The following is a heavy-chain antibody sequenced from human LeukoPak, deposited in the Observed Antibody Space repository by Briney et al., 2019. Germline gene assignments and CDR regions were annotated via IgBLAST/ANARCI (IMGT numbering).Heavy chain of an antibody. Sequence: GGSLRLSCAASGFTFSDYYMSWNRQAPGKGLEWVSYFSSSSSYTNYADSVKGRFTISRDNAKNSLYLQMNSLRAEDTAVYYCATSSSSWLSDLYYYYGMDVWGKGTTVTVSS. CDR1: GFTFSDYY. V-gene: IGHV3-11*06. D-gene: IGHD6-13*01. J-gene: IGHJ6*04. CDR2: FSSSSSYT. CDR3: ATSSSSWLSDLYYYYGMDV.